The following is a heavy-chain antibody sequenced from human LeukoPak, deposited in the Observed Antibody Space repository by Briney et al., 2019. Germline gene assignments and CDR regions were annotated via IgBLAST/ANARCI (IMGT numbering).Heavy chain of an antibody. J-gene: IGHJ4*02. Sequence: GGSLRLSCVASGYTFTKYAMDWVRQAPGKGLEWVSSLTASGGGTYYADSVKGRFTISRDNSKNTLYLQMSSLRAEDTAVYYCTKAPQGYDSSGYYLYYFDYWGQGTLVTVSS. CDR2: LTASGGGT. CDR1: GYTFTKYA. D-gene: IGHD3-22*01. CDR3: TKAPQGYDSSGYYLYYFDY. V-gene: IGHV3-23*01.